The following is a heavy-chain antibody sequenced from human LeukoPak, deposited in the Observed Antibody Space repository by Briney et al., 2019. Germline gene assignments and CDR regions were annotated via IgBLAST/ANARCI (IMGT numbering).Heavy chain of an antibody. V-gene: IGHV4-34*01. CDR1: GGSFSSYY. CDR2: INHSGST. Sequence: SETLSLTCAFYGGSFSSYYWTWIRQPPGKGLEWIGEINHSGSTNYNPSLESRVIILIDTSKNQFSLQLGSVTAADTAVYYCARNHNWNFDYWGQGSLVPVPS. D-gene: IGHD1-20*01. J-gene: IGHJ4*02. CDR3: ARNHNWNFDY.